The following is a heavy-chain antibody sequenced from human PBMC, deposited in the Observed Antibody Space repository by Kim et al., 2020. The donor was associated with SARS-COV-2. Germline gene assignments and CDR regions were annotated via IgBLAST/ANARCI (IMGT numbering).Heavy chain of an antibody. Sequence: SETLSLTCAVYGGSFSGYYWSWIRQPPGKGLEWIGEINHSGSTNYNPSLKSRVTISVDTSKNQFSLKLSSVTAADTAVYYCARGRIVVRGVTDIWGQGTMVTVSS. CDR3: ARGRIVVRGVTDI. CDR2: INHSGST. CDR1: GGSFSGYY. D-gene: IGHD3-10*01. J-gene: IGHJ3*02. V-gene: IGHV4-34*01.